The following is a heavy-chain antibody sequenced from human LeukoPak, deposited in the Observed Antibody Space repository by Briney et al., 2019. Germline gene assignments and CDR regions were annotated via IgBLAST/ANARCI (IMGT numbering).Heavy chain of an antibody. D-gene: IGHD3-10*01. V-gene: IGHV1-8*02. CDR2: MNPNSGNT. CDR1: GYTFTSYD. J-gene: IGHJ6*03. CDR3: ARRDYYGSGSYPYYYHNYMDV. Sequence: EASVKVSCKASGYTFTSYDINWVRQATGQGLEWMGWMNPNSGNTGYAQKFQGRVTMTRNTSINTAYMELSSLRSEDTAVYYCARRDYYGSGSYPYYYHNYMDVWGKGTTVTISS.